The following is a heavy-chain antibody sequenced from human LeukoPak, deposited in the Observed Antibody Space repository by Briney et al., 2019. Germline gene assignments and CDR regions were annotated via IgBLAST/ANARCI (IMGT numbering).Heavy chain of an antibody. CDR3: AKEVHPNYRVFNWFDP. CDR1: GFTFSSYG. CDR2: ISGSGGST. J-gene: IGHJ5*02. V-gene: IGHV3-23*01. D-gene: IGHD5-24*01. Sequence: GGSLRLSCAASGFTFSSYGMSWVRQAPGKGLEWVSAISGSGGSTYYADSVKGRFTISRDNSKNTLYLQMNSLRAEDTAVYYCAKEVHPNYRVFNWFDPWGQGTLVTVSS.